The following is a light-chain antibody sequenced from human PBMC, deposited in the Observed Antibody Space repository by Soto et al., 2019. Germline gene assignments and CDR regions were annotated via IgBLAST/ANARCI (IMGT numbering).Light chain of an antibody. Sequence: HSVLTQPPSVSGAPGQRVTISCTGSNSNIGADYDVNWYQHLPGTAPKLLIYFNTDRPSGVPDRFSGSKSGSSASLAIAGLQPEDEADYYCQSYDSSLNGLMFGLGTKLTVL. CDR3: QSYDSSLNGLM. V-gene: IGLV1-40*01. CDR2: FNT. J-gene: IGLJ3*02. CDR1: NSNIGADYD.